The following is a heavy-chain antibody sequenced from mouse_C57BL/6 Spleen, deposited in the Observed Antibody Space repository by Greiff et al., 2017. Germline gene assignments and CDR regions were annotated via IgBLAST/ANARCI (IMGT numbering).Heavy chain of an antibody. CDR2: ISYDGSN. D-gene: IGHD2-3*01. CDR1: GYSITSGYY. V-gene: IGHV3-6*01. J-gene: IGHJ2*01. CDR3: ARDQGWLPFDY. Sequence: EVQLQQSGPGLVKPSQSLSLTCSVTGYSITSGYYWNWIRQFPGNKLEWMGYISYDGSNNYNPSLKNRISITRDTSKNQFFLKLNSVTTEDTATYYCARDQGWLPFDYWGQGTTLTVSS.